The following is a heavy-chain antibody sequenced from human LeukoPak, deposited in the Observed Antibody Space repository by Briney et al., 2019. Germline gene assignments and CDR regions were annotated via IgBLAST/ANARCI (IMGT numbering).Heavy chain of an antibody. CDR2: IYYSGST. D-gene: IGHD3-22*01. CDR3: ARDYDSSTNWFDP. Sequence: SETLSLTCTVSGGSISSSSYYWGWIRQPPGKGLEWIGSIYYSGSTYYNPSLKSRVTISVDTSKNQFSLKLSSVTAADTAVYYCARDYDSSTNWFDPWGQGTLVTVSS. CDR1: GGSISSSSYY. J-gene: IGHJ5*02. V-gene: IGHV4-39*07.